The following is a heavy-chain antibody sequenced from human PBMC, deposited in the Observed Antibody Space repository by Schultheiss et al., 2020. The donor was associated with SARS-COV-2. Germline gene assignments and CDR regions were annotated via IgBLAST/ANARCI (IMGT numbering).Heavy chain of an antibody. V-gene: IGHV3-23*01. CDR2: ISGSGGST. CDR3: ASLVVVAEHNWFDP. D-gene: IGHD2-15*01. J-gene: IGHJ5*02. CDR1: GFTFSSYA. Sequence: GGSLRLSCAASGFTFSSYAMSWVRQASGKGLEWVSAISGSGGSTYYADSVKGRFTISRDNSKNTLYLQMNSLRAEDTAVYYCASLVVVAEHNWFDPWGQGTLVTVSS.